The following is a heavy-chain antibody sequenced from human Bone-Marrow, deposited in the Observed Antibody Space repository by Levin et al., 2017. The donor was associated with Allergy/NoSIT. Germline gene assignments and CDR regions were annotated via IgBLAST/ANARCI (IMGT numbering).Heavy chain of an antibody. CDR2: IYHSGGT. Sequence: PSQTLSLTCAVSGGSISTTNWWHWIRQPPGKGLEWIGEIYHSGGTSYNPSLKSRVTMSVDKSKNQFSLILSSVSAADTAVYYCAREAGAGTYKGFDYWGQGTLVTVSS. CDR1: GGSISTTNW. V-gene: IGHV4-4*02. D-gene: IGHD3-10*01. J-gene: IGHJ4*02. CDR3: AREAGAGTYKGFDY.